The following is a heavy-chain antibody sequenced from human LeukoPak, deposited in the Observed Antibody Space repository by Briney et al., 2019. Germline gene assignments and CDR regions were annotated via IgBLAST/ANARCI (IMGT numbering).Heavy chain of an antibody. J-gene: IGHJ4*02. CDR1: GFTFSSYG. V-gene: IGHV3-30*02. CDR2: IRYDGSNK. D-gene: IGHD3-16*01. CDR3: AKDHTFGGVKN. Sequence: GGSLRLSCAASGFTFSSYGMHWVRQAPGKGLEWVAFIRYDGSNKYYADSVKGRFTISRDNSKNTLYLQTNSLRAEDTAVYYCAKDHTFGGVKNWGQGTLVTVSS.